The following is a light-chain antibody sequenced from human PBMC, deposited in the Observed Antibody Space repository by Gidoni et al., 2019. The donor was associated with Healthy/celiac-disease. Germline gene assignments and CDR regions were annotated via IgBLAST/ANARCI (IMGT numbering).Light chain of an antibody. CDR1: QSISSW. V-gene: IGKV1-5*03. CDR3: QQYYSNSGT. Sequence: DIQMTQSPSTLSASVGDRVTITCRASQSISSWLAWYQQKPGKAPKLLIYKASSLESGVPSRFSGSGSGTEFTLTISSLQPDDFATYYCQQYYSNSGTFGQGTKVEIK. CDR2: KAS. J-gene: IGKJ1*01.